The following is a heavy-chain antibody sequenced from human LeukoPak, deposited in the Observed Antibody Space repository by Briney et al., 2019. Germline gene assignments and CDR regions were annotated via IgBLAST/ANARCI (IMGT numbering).Heavy chain of an antibody. CDR1: GGSFSGYY. CDR3: ASWHYSGYAFDI. CDR2: IYYSGST. V-gene: IGHV4-34*01. D-gene: IGHD1-26*01. J-gene: IGHJ3*02. Sequence: PSETLSLTCAVYGGSFSGYYWSWIRQPPGKGLEWIGSIYYSGSTYYNPSLKSRVTISVDTSKNQFSLKLSSVTAADTAVYYCASWHYSGYAFDIWGQGTMVTVSS.